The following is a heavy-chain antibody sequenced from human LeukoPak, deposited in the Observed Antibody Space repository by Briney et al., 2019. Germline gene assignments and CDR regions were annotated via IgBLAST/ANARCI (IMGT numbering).Heavy chain of an antibody. V-gene: IGHV3-23*01. CDR2: ISGSGGST. Sequence: PGGSLRLSCAASGFTFSSYAMSWVRQAPGKGLEWVSAISGSGGSTYYADSVKGRFTISRDNSKNTLYLQMNSLRAEDTAVYYCAKDGERFTGFGEWRPFDYWGQGTLVTVSS. J-gene: IGHJ4*02. D-gene: IGHD3-10*01. CDR1: GFTFSSYA. CDR3: AKDGERFTGFGEWRPFDY.